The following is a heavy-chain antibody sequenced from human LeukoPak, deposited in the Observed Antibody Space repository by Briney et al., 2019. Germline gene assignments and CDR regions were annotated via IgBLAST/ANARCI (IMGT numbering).Heavy chain of an antibody. V-gene: IGHV3-74*01. CDR2: ISIDGSIT. Sequence: PGGSLRLFCAASGLTYSNYYMLGVRHVPGKARVWVSRISIDGSITSYADSVHGRFTISRDNSRNTLYLQMNSLRAEDTATYYCAKDASAYLPGKEFDSWGQGTLVTVSS. D-gene: IGHD3-22*01. CDR1: GLTYSNYY. J-gene: IGHJ4*02. CDR3: AKDASAYLPGKEFDS.